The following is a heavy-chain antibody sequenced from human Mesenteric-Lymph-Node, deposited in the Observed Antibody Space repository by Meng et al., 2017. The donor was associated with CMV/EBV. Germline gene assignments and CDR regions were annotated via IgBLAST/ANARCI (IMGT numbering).Heavy chain of an antibody. CDR3: ARSRAQYSSSFPGY. CDR2: IYYSGST. D-gene: IGHD6-6*01. CDR1: GGSISSYY. Sequence: GSLRLSCTVSGGSISSYYWSWIRQPPGKGLEWIGYIYYSGSTNYNPSLKSRVTISVDTSKNQFSLKLSSVTAADTAVYYCARSRAQYSSSFPGYWGQGTLVTVSS. J-gene: IGHJ4*02. V-gene: IGHV4-59*01.